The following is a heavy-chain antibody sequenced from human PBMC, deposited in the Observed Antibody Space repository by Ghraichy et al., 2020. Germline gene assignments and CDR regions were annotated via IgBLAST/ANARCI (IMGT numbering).Heavy chain of an antibody. D-gene: IGHD3-10*01. CDR1: GFTFTSYT. J-gene: IGHJ4*02. CDR3: AREIHFGSASYYDY. Sequence: GGSLRLSCAASGFTFTSYTLHWVRQAPGKGLEWVALMSFDGTFIYYADSLKGRFTISRDNYKNTLYLQLNSLRTEDTAVYYCAREIHFGSASYYDYWGQGNLVTVSS. CDR2: MSFDGTFI. V-gene: IGHV3-30-3*01.